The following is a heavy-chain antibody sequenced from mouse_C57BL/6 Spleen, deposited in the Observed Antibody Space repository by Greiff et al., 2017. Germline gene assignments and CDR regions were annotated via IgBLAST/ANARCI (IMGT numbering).Heavy chain of an antibody. Sequence: DVQLQESGPGLVKPSQSLSLTCSVTGYSITSGYYWNWIRQFPGNKLEWMGYISYDGSNNYNPSLKNRISITRDTSKNQFFLKLNSVTTEDTATYYCARGGYDGYYHFDCWGQGTTLTVSS. V-gene: IGHV3-6*01. J-gene: IGHJ2*01. CDR1: GYSITSGYY. CDR2: ISYDGSN. CDR3: ARGGYDGYYHFDC. D-gene: IGHD2-3*01.